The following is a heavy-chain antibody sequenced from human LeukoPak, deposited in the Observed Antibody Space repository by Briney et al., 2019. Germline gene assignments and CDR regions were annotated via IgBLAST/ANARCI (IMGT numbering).Heavy chain of an antibody. V-gene: IGHV3-23*01. CDR3: AKSFGMVDAIDFDY. CDR1: GFTFSSYA. Sequence: GGSLRLSCAASGFTFSSYAMSWVRQAPGKGLEWVSAISGSGGSTYYADSVKGRFTISRENSKNTLYLKMNSLRAEDTAVYYCAKSFGMVDAIDFDYWGQGTLVTVSS. CDR2: ISGSGGST. J-gene: IGHJ4*02. D-gene: IGHD2-8*01.